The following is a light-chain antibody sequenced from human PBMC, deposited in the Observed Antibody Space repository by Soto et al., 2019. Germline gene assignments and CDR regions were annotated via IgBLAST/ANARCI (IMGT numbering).Light chain of an antibody. CDR2: GVS. V-gene: IGKV3-20*01. J-gene: IGKJ5*01. CDR3: QQYGSSPIT. Sequence: ETVLTQSPGTLSLSPGERATLSCRASQSVSSSSLAWYQQRPGQAPRLLIYGVSTRAAGIPDRFSGSGSGTDFTLTINRLEPEDFAVYYCQQYGSSPITFGQGTRLEIK. CDR1: QSVSSSS.